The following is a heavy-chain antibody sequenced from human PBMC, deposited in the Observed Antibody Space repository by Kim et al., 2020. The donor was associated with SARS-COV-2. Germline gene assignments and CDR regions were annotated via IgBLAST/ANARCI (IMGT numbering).Heavy chain of an antibody. CDR2: IYSVGST. D-gene: IGHD3-22*01. J-gene: IGHJ6*02. Sequence: GSLRLSCAASGFTVSSNYMSWVRQAPGKGLEWVSVIYSVGSTYYADSVKGRFTISRHNSKNTLYLQMNSLRAEDTAVYYCARDGKDYDSSGYYYQSYGMDVWGQGTTVTVSS. CDR1: GFTVSSNY. CDR3: ARDGKDYDSSGYYYQSYGMDV. V-gene: IGHV3-53*04.